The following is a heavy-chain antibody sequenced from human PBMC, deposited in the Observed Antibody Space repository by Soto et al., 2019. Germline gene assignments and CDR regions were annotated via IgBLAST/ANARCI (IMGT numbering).Heavy chain of an antibody. CDR1: GVSVNSGSFY. D-gene: IGHD4-17*01. J-gene: IGHJ4*02. V-gene: IGHV4-61*01. Sequence: SETLSLTCTVSGVSVNSGSFYWTWIRQPPGKGLEWIGFVSYSGTTKYNASIKSRVTISVDTSRSQISLKVSSVTAADTAVYYCARGATVTHSDYWGQGTLVTVSS. CDR3: ARGATVTHSDY. CDR2: VSYSGTT.